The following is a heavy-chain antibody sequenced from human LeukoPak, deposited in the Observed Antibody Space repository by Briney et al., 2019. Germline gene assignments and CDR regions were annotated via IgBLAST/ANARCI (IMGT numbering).Heavy chain of an antibody. J-gene: IGHJ6*02. D-gene: IGHD5-18*01. Sequence: PGGSLKLSCAASGFTFSGSAMHWVRQASGKGLEWVGRIRSKANSYAAAYAASVKGRFTISRDDSKNTAYLQMNSLRAEDTAVYYCAREGAMAPRVYYYGMDVWGQGTTVTVSS. CDR2: IRSKANSYAA. V-gene: IGHV3-73*01. CDR1: GFTFSGSA. CDR3: AREGAMAPRVYYYGMDV.